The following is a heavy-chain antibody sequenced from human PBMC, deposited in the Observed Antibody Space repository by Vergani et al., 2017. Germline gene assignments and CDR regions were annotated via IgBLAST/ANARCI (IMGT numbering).Heavy chain of an antibody. V-gene: IGHV3-23*04. Sequence: EVQLVESGGGLVQPGGSLRLSCGASGFSFPGYAMSWVRQAPGKGLEWVSSVSGSSATPYYADSVKGRFIISRDNSKNTLHLQMNSLRADDTAVYYCTKGSRGYTGYFFDYWGQGTLATVSS. CDR1: GFSFPGYA. CDR3: TKGSRGYTGYFFDY. CDR2: VSGSSATP. D-gene: IGHD5-12*01. J-gene: IGHJ4*02.